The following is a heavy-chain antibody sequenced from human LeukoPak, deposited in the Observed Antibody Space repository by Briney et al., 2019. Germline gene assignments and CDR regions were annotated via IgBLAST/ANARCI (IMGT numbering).Heavy chain of an antibody. V-gene: IGHV3-74*01. Sequence: PGGSLRLSCAASGFTFSSYWMHWVRQAPGKGLVWVSRINSDGSSTSYADSVKGRFTISRDNAKNTLYLQMNSLRAEDTAVYYCARESPPLRIAVAEPFDYWGQGTLVTVSS. J-gene: IGHJ4*02. D-gene: IGHD6-19*01. CDR2: INSDGSST. CDR3: ARESPPLRIAVAEPFDY. CDR1: GFTFSSYW.